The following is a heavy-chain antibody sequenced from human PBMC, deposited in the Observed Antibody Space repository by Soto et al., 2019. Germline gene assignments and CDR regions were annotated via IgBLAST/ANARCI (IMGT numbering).Heavy chain of an antibody. V-gene: IGHV4-61*01. CDR2: VYDSGTT. D-gene: IGHD3-22*01. CDR1: GDSVSSGRSY. CDR3: ATGGFYYDSSGYYDYYFDY. Sequence: PSETLSLTCNVSGDSVSSGRSYWSWIRQPPGKGLEWIAYVYDSGTTNYNPSLNSRVSISVDKSKNQISLRLGSVTAADTAVYYCATGGFYYDSSGYYDYYFDYWGQGTRVTVS. J-gene: IGHJ4*02.